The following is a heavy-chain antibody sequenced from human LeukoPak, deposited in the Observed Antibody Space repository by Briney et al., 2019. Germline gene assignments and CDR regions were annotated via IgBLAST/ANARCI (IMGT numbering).Heavy chain of an antibody. V-gene: IGHV3-23*01. CDR1: GFTFSNNA. CDR2: TSTRGGSA. J-gene: IGHJ4*02. CDR3: ARYSGSYYYPPAWDL. Sequence: GGSLRLSCAASGFTFSNNAMSWVRQAPGKGLEWVSPTSTRGGSAYYADSVKGRFTISRDNSKKTRYLQMESLRADDTDVYYCARYSGSYYYPPAWDLWGQGTLVTVSS. D-gene: IGHD1-26*01.